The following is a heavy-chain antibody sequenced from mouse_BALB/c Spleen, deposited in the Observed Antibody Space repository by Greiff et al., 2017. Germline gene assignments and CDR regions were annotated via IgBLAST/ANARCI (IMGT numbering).Heavy chain of an antibody. Sequence: EVQVVESGGGLVQPGGSLKLSCAASGFTFSSYGMSWVRQTPDKRLELVATINSNGGSTYYPDSVKGRFTISRDNAKNTLYLQMSSLKSEDTAMYYCARDEPFYAMDYWGQGTSVTVSS. CDR2: INSNGGST. CDR3: ARDEPFYAMDY. J-gene: IGHJ4*01. D-gene: IGHD6-1*01. V-gene: IGHV5-6-3*01. CDR1: GFTFSSYG.